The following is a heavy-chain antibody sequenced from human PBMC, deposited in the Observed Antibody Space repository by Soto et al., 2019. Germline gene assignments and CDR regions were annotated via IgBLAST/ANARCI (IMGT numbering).Heavy chain of an antibody. CDR2: ITSSGSNT. J-gene: IGHJ4*02. V-gene: IGHV3-23*05. CDR1: EFTFSSYA. Sequence: EVQLLESGGGLVQPGGSLRLSCAASEFTFSSYAMNWVRQAPGRGLEWVSGITSSGSNTYYADSVKGRFTISRDNSKNTLDLQMNSLRAEDTAVYYCAKPPITIFGLANSYFDSWGQGTLVTVSS. CDR3: AKPPITIFGLANSYFDS. D-gene: IGHD3-3*01.